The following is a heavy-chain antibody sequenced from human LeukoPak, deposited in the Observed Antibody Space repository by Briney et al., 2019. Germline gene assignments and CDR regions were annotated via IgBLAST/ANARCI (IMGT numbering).Heavy chain of an antibody. V-gene: IGHV4-34*01. D-gene: IGHD3-10*01. J-gene: IGHJ4*02. CDR1: GGSFSGYY. Sequence: SETLSLTCAVYGGSFSGYYWSWIRQPPGKGLEWIGEINHSGSTNYNPSLKSRIPISVNTSKSQVSLKLSSVTAADRTEYYCARAYYDGSRSYYIDYGGRGTRVTVSS. CDR3: ARAYYDGSRSYYIDY. CDR2: INHSGST.